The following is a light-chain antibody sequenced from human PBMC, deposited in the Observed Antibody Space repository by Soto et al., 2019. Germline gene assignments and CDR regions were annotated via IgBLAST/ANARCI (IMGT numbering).Light chain of an antibody. V-gene: IGKV1-12*01. CDR1: QGISRW. CDR3: QQLDSFPLT. Sequence: DIQMTQSPSSVSASVGDRVTITCRASQGISRWLAWYQKKPGRAPKLLIYAASSLQSGVPVTFSGRGSGTDFTLSISSLEPEDVATYYCQQLDSFPLTFGPGTRLDIK. CDR2: AAS. J-gene: IGKJ5*01.